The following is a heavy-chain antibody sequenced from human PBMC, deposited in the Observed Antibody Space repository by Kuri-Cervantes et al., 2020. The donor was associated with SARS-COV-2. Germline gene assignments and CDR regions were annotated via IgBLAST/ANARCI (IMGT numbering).Heavy chain of an antibody. Sequence: ASVKVSCKASGYTFTSYGISWVRQAPGQGLEWMGWISAYNGNANYAQKLQGRVTMTTDTSTSTAYMELRSLRPDDTAVYYCARYWVTTDFDYWGQGTLVTVSS. V-gene: IGHV1-18*01. CDR2: ISAYNGNA. D-gene: IGHD1-14*01. CDR1: GYTFTSYG. J-gene: IGHJ4*02. CDR3: ARYWVTTDFDY.